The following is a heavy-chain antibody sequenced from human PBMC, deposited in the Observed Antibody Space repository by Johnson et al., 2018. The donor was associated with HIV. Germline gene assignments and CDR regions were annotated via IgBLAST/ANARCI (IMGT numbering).Heavy chain of an antibody. Sequence: VQLVESGGGLVQPGRSLRLSCAASGFTFSSYAMSWVRQAPGKGLEWVGRIKSKTDGGTTDYAAPVKGRFTISRDDSKNTLYLQMNSLKTEDTAVYYCTTDSPIRSFDIWGQGTMVTVSS. CDR2: IKSKTDGGTT. CDR1: GFTFSSYA. CDR3: TTDSPIRSFDI. D-gene: IGHD3-3*02. J-gene: IGHJ3*02. V-gene: IGHV3-15*01.